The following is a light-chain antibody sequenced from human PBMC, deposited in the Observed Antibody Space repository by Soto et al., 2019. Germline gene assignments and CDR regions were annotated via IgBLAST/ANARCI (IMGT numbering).Light chain of an antibody. V-gene: IGKV3-20*01. CDR2: GAS. CDR3: QEHASI. J-gene: IGKJ5*01. CDR1: QNILRT. Sequence: VMTQSPVTLSVSPGETATLSCKASQNILRTLAWYQQKPGQPPRLLIYGASSRATGIPDRFSGSGSGTDFTLTISRLEPEDFAVYYCQEHASIFGQGTRLEIK.